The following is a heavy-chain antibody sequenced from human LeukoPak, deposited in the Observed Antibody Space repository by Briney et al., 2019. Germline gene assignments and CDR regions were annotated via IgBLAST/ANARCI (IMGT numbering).Heavy chain of an antibody. Sequence: GGSLRLSCAASGFTFSSYVMSWVRQAPGKGLEWVSGISGSGGSTYYADSVEGRFTISRDNSKNTLYLQMNSLRAEDTAVYYCARSGSFSPTYYFDYWGQGTLVTVSS. D-gene: IGHD1-26*01. CDR2: ISGSGGST. CDR1: GFTFSSYV. J-gene: IGHJ4*02. CDR3: ARSGSFSPTYYFDY. V-gene: IGHV3-23*01.